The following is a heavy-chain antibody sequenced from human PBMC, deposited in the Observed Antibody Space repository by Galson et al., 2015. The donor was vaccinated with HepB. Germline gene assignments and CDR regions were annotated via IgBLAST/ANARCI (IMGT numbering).Heavy chain of an antibody. J-gene: IGHJ6*02. D-gene: IGHD2-2*01. Sequence: QSGAEVKKPGESLRISCKGSGYSFSSYWISWVRQMPGKGLEWMGRIDPSDSYTDYSPSFQGHVTISADKSISTAYLQWSSLKASDTAMYYCARRAIVVIPTVIRYGMDVWGQGTTVTVSS. CDR2: IDPSDSYT. CDR3: ARRAIVVIPTVIRYGMDV. V-gene: IGHV5-10-1*01. CDR1: GYSFSSYW.